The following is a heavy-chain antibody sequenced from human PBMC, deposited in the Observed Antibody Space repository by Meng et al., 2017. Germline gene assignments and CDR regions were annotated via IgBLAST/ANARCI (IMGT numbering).Heavy chain of an antibody. J-gene: IGHJ4*02. CDR2: IRSKANSYAT. D-gene: IGHD3-22*01. Sequence: VRLRGSGGGLVRPGGSCKLACPVFGFTFSGSAMHWVRQASGKGLEWVGRIRSKANSYATAYAASVKGRFTISRDDSKNTAYLQMNSLKTEDTAVYYCVDSSGYYYGGGYWGQGTLVTVSS. CDR3: VDSSGYYYGGGY. V-gene: IGHV3-73*02. CDR1: GFTFSGSA.